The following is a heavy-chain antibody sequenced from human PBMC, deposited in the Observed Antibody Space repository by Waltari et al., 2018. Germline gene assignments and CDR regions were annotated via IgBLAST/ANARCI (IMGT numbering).Heavy chain of an antibody. J-gene: IGHJ4*02. CDR3: ARERRGYYAEY. Sequence: QVQLAESGGGVVQPGGSLRLYCAASGFTFSDYAMHWVRQAPGKGLECVTLITYDGSNKYYAYSVKGRFTISRDDSKNTLHLQMNSLRDEDTAIYYCARERRGYYAEYWGQGTLVTVSS. CDR1: GFTFSDYA. CDR2: ITYDGSNK. V-gene: IGHV3-30*02.